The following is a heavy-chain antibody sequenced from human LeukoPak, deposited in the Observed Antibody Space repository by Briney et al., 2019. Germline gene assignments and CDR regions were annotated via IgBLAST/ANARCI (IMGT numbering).Heavy chain of an antibody. V-gene: IGHV4-31*03. J-gene: IGHJ3*02. Sequence: PSETLSLTCTASGGSISSGGYYWSWIRQHPGKGLEWIGYIYYSGSTYYNPSLKSRVTISVDTSKNQFSLKLSSVTAADTAVYYCARGPASSGYYYASLNAFDIWGQGTMVTVSS. CDR1: GGSISSGGYY. D-gene: IGHD3-22*01. CDR2: IYYSGST. CDR3: ARGPASSGYYYASLNAFDI.